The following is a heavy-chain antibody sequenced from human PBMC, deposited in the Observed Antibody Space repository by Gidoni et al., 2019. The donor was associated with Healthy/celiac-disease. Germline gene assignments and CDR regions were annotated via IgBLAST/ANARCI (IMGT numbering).Heavy chain of an antibody. D-gene: IGHD2-15*01. V-gene: IGHV1-24*01. J-gene: IGHJ6*02. CDR1: GYTITELS. CDR3: ATLYCSGGSCYSGGYYYYGMDV. CDR2: FDPEDGET. Sequence: QVQLVQSGAEVKKPGASVKVTCKVAGYTITELSMHWVRQAPGKGLEWMGGFDPEDGETIDAQKFQGRVTMTEDTSTDTAYMELSSLRSEDTAVYYCATLYCSGGSCYSGGYYYYGMDVWGQGTTVTVSS.